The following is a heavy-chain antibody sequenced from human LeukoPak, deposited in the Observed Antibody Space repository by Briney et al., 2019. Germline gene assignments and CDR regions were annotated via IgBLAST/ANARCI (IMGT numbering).Heavy chain of an antibody. D-gene: IGHD6-19*01. J-gene: IGHJ4*02. Sequence: GGSLRLSCAASGFTVSSNYMSWVRQAPGKGLEWVSVIYSGGSTYYADSVKGRFTISRDNSKNTLYLQMNSLRAEDTAVYYCARGVSWQGPIAVAGPFDYWGQGTLVTVSS. V-gene: IGHV3-66*01. CDR2: IYSGGST. CDR1: GFTVSSNY. CDR3: ARGVSWQGPIAVAGPFDY.